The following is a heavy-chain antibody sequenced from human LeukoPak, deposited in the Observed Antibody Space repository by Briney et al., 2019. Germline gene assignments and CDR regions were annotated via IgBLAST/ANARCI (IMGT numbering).Heavy chain of an antibody. CDR3: TKGGRRREGLDY. J-gene: IGHJ4*02. CDR2: ISYNGGNL. D-gene: IGHD1-26*01. CDR1: GFTCYDYG. Sequence: PGGSLRLSCAASGFTCYDYGMHWVHQAPGKGLEWVSGISYNGGNLGYADSVKGRFTISRDNAKTSLYLQMNSLRTEDTALYYCTKGGRRREGLDYWGQGTLVTVSS. V-gene: IGHV3-9*01.